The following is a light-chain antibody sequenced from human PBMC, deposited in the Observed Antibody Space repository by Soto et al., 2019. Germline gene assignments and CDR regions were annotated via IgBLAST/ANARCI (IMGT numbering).Light chain of an antibody. V-gene: IGKV3-20*01. J-gene: IGKJ5*01. Sequence: EIVLTQSPGTLSLSLGERATLSCRASQSVISRNLAWYQQKPGQAPRLLIYGASSRATGIPDRFSGSGSGTDFTLTISRLEPEDFAVYYCQQYGSSPQPITFGQGTRLEIK. CDR2: GAS. CDR3: QQYGSSPQPIT. CDR1: QSVISRN.